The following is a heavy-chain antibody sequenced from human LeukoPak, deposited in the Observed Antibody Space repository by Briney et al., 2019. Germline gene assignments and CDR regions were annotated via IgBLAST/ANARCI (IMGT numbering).Heavy chain of an antibody. D-gene: IGHD3-3*01. CDR2: IIPIFGTA. Sequence: SVKVSCKASGGTFSSYAISWVRQAPGQGLEWMGGIIPIFGTANYAQKFQGRVTITADESTSTAYMELSSLRSEDTAVYYCARDGDSDFWSGYRVNWFDPWGQGTLVTVSS. V-gene: IGHV1-69*01. CDR1: GGTFSSYA. J-gene: IGHJ5*02. CDR3: ARDGDSDFWSGYRVNWFDP.